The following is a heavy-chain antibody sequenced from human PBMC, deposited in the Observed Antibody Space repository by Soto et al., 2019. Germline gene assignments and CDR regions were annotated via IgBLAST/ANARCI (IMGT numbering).Heavy chain of an antibody. V-gene: IGHV1-3*01. CDR2: INAGNGDT. Sequence: GASVKVSCKAPGFTFTTYSVHWVRQAPGQRLEWMGWINAGNGDTKYSQKSQGRVTITRDTSASTAYLEFSSLGSEDAAVYYCVRDDCGGGSCPFAYWGQGTLVTVSS. D-gene: IGHD2-15*01. CDR1: GFTFTTYS. CDR3: VRDDCGGGSCPFAY. J-gene: IGHJ4*02.